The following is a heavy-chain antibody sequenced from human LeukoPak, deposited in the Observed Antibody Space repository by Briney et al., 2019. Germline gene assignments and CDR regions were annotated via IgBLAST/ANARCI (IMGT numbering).Heavy chain of an antibody. V-gene: IGHV1-18*01. Sequence: ASVKVFCKASGYTFTSYGISWVRQAPGQGLEWMGWISAYNGNTNYAQKLQGRVTMTTDTSTSTAYMELRSLRSDDTAVYYCARDLGIPGYQPGIRHDYWGQGTLVTVSS. CDR3: ARDLGIPGYQPGIRHDY. D-gene: IGHD2-2*01. CDR2: ISAYNGNT. J-gene: IGHJ4*02. CDR1: GYTFTSYG.